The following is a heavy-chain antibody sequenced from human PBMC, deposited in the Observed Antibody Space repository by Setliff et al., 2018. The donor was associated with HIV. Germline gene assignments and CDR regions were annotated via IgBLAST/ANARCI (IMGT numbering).Heavy chain of an antibody. CDR3: ARLSGGMVPNY. CDR2: IYHSGTA. Sequence: SETLSLTCTVSGGSITRTPYYWGWIRQPPGKGLEWIGSIYHSGTAYDNPSLKSRVTISVDPSKNQILLRLSSVTAADTAVYYCARLSGGMVPNYWGQGTLVTVSS. V-gene: IGHV4-39*01. CDR1: GGSITRTPYY. J-gene: IGHJ4*02. D-gene: IGHD3-10*01.